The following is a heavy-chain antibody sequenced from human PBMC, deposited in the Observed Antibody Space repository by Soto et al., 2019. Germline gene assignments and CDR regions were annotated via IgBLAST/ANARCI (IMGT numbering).Heavy chain of an antibody. CDR2: IYYSGST. CDR1: GGSISSYY. D-gene: IGHD1-26*01. Sequence: SETLSLTCTVSGGSISSYYWSWIRQPPGKGLEWIGYIYYSGSTNYNPSLKSRVTISVDTSKNQFSLKLSSVTAADTAVYYCARDGGNDAFDIWGQGTMVTVSS. V-gene: IGHV4-59*01. J-gene: IGHJ3*02. CDR3: ARDGGNDAFDI.